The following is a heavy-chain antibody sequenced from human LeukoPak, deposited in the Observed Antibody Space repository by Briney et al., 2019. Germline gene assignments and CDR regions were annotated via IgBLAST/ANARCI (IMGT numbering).Heavy chain of an antibody. Sequence: SETLSLTCAVYGGSFSGYYWSWIRQPPGKGLEWIGEINHSGSTNFNPSLKSRVTISVDTSKNQFSLKLSSVTAADTAVYYCARAGVVIIFDYWGQGTLVTVSS. CDR1: GGSFSGYY. CDR2: INHSGST. J-gene: IGHJ4*02. CDR3: ARAGVVIIFDY. V-gene: IGHV4-34*01. D-gene: IGHD3-3*01.